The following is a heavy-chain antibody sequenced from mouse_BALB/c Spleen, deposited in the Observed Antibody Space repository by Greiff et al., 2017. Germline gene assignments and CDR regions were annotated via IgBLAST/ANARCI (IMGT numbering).Heavy chain of an antibody. CDR1: GFTFSDYY. CDR2: ISDGGSYT. V-gene: IGHV5-4*02. J-gene: IGHJ4*01. CDR3: ARGNDAMDY. Sequence: VQLKESGGGLVKPGGSLKLSCAASGFTFSDYYMYWVRQTPEKRLEWVATISDGGSYTYYPDSVKGRFTISRDNAKNNLYLQMSSLKSEDTAMYYCARGNDAMDYWGQGTSVTVSS.